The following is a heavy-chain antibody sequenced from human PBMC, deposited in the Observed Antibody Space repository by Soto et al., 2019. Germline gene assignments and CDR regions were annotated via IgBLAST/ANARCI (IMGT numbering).Heavy chain of an antibody. Sequence: QVQLQESGPGLVKPSQTLSLTCTVSGGSISSGDYYWSWVRQPPGKGLEWIGHIYYSGSTYYNPSLMRRITISVDTSKNQFSLKLNSVTAADTAVYYCARATKLSWFDPWGQGTLVTVSS. CDR1: GGSISSGDYY. CDR3: ARATKLSWFDP. J-gene: IGHJ5*02. CDR2: IYYSGST. V-gene: IGHV4-30-4*01. D-gene: IGHD2-8*01.